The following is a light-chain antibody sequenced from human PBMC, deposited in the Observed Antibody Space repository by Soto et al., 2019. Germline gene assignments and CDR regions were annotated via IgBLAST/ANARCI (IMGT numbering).Light chain of an antibody. CDR2: DAS. J-gene: IGKJ4*01. V-gene: IGKV1-33*01. CDR3: QQYDNLQLN. CDR1: QNINTW. Sequence: DIHMTQSPSSLSVSVLYIVTITFRTSQNINTWLALYQQRPGQAPKLLIYDASTVQTGVPSRFSGSGSVTAFTFTINSLQPEDIATYYCQQYDNLQLNFGGGTKV.